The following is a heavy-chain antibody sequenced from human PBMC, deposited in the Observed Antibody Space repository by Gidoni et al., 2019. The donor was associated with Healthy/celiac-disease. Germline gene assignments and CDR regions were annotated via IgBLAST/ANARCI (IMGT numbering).Heavy chain of an antibody. D-gene: IGHD3-16*02. CDR2: IGTAGDT. Sequence: EVQLVESGGGLVQPGGSLRLSCAASGFTFSSYDMHWVRQATGKGLEWVSAIGTAGDTYYPGSVKGRFTISRENAKNSLYLQMNSLRAGDTAVYYCARGSYDYVWGSYRYYFDYWGQGTLVTVSS. J-gene: IGHJ4*02. CDR1: GFTFSSYD. CDR3: ARGSYDYVWGSYRYYFDY. V-gene: IGHV3-13*01.